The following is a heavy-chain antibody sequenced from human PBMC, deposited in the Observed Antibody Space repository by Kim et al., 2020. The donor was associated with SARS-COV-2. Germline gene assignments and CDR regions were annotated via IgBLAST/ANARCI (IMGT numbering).Heavy chain of an antibody. D-gene: IGHD1-1*01. CDR3: AKDGKAGHYFDY. V-gene: IGHV3-23*03. Sequence: GGSLRLSCAASGFTFSSYAMSWVRQAPGKGLEWVSVIYSGGSSTYYADSVKGRFTISRDNSKNTLYLQMNSLRAEDTAVYYCAKDGKAGHYFDYWGQGTLVTVSS. J-gene: IGHJ4*02. CDR1: GFTFSSYA. CDR2: IYSGGSST.